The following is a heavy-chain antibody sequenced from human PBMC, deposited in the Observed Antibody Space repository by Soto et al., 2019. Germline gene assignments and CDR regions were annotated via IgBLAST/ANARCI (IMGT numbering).Heavy chain of an antibody. J-gene: IGHJ5*02. CDR1: GGSISSSNW. Sequence: SETLSLTCAVSGGSISSSNWWSWVRQPPGKGLEWIGEIYHSGSTNYNPSLKSRVTISVDKSKNQFSLKLSSVTAADTAVYYCGREKVVYSNSSWFDPWGQGTLVTVSS. V-gene: IGHV4-4*02. CDR3: GREKVVYSNSSWFDP. CDR2: IYHSGST. D-gene: IGHD6-6*01.